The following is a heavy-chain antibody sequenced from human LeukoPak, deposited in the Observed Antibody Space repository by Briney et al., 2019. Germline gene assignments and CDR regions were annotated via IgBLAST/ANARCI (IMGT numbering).Heavy chain of an antibody. CDR2: ISGSGGST. CDR3: AKDHRPLDY. V-gene: IGHV3-23*01. Sequence: GGSLRLSFAASGFTVSSNYMSWVRQAPGKGLEWVSAISGSGGSTYYADSVKGRFTISRDNSKNTLYLQMNSLRAEDTAVYYCAKDHRPLDYWGQGTLVTVSS. CDR1: GFTVSSNY. J-gene: IGHJ4*02.